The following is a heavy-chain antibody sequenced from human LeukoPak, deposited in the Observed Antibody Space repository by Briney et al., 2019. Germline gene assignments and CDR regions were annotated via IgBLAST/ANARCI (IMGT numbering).Heavy chain of an antibody. V-gene: IGHV4-39*01. Sequence: SETLSLTCTVSGGSTSSSSYYWGWIRQPPGKGLEWIGSIDYSGNTPYNPSLKSRVTISVDTSKNQISLKVCSVTAADTAVYYCARLDPLGFNFWGQGTLVTVSS. CDR2: IDYSGNT. CDR3: ARLDPLGFNF. J-gene: IGHJ4*02. CDR1: GGSTSSSSYY.